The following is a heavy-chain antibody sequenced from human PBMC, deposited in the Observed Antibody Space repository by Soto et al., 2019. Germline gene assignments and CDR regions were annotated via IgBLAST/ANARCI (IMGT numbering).Heavy chain of an antibody. Sequence: RGSLRLSCAASGFPFSIYDMHLVRQATGKGLEWVSAIGTAGDTYYPGSVKGRFTISRENAKNSLYLQMNSLRAGDTAVYYCARDGSFYGSGSYYKRTYDYGTDVWGQGTTVTVSS. CDR3: ARDGSFYGSGSYYKRTYDYGTDV. CDR2: IGTAGDT. CDR1: GFPFSIYD. V-gene: IGHV3-13*01. D-gene: IGHD3-10*01. J-gene: IGHJ6*02.